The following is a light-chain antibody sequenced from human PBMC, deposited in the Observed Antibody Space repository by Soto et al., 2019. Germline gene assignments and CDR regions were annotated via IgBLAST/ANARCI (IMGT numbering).Light chain of an antibody. CDR3: SSYTSSSTRV. CDR1: SSDVGGYNY. J-gene: IGLJ2*01. V-gene: IGLV2-14*01. CDR2: DVS. Sequence: QSVLTQPASGSGSPGQSITISCTGTSSDVGGYNYVSWYQQHPGKAPKLMIYDVSNRPSGVSNRFSGSKSGNTASLTISGLQAEDEADYYCSSYTSSSTRVFGGGTK.